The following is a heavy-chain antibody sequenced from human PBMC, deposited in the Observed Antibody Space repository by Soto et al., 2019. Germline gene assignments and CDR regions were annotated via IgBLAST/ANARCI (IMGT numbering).Heavy chain of an antibody. J-gene: IGHJ3*02. CDR3: ARGLTVTTYYAFDI. Sequence: SETLSLTCAVYGGSFSGYYWSWIRQPPGKGLEWIGEINHSGSTNYNPSLKSRVTISVDTSKNQFSLKLSSVTAADTAVYYCARGLTVTTYYAFDIWGQGTMVTVSS. CDR2: INHSGST. CDR1: GGSFSGYY. V-gene: IGHV4-34*01. D-gene: IGHD4-17*01.